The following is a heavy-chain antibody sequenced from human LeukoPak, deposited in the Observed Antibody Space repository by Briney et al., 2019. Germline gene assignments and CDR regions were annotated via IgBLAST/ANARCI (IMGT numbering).Heavy chain of an antibody. V-gene: IGHV3-23*01. CDR3: AKDGGYSGYDHDY. J-gene: IGHJ4*02. CDR2: IGGSGAGT. D-gene: IGHD5-12*01. CDR1: GSPFSIYA. Sequence: AGGPWRLSCAASGSPFSIYAITWVRQAHGKGRGWVAYIGGSGAGTYYADSVKGRFTISRDNSKNTLYLQMNSLRAEDTAGYYCAKDGGYSGYDHDYWGQGTLVTVSS.